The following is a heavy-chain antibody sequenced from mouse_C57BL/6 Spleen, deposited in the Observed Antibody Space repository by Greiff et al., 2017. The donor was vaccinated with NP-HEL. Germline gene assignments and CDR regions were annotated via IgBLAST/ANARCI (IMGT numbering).Heavy chain of an antibody. J-gene: IGHJ1*03. CDR1: GFSLTSYG. CDR2: IWSGGST. D-gene: IGHD3-2*02. V-gene: IGHV2-4*01. Sequence: VQLQQSGPGLVQPSQSLSITCTVSGFSLTSYGVHWVRQPPGKGLEWLGVIWSGGSTDYNAAFISRLSISKDNSKSQVFFKMNSLQADDTAIYYCAKNSGSSGYWYFDVWGTGTTVTVSS. CDR3: AKNSGSSGYWYFDV.